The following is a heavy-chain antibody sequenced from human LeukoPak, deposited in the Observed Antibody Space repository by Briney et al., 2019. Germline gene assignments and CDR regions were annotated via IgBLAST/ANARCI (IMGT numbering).Heavy chain of an antibody. CDR3: VRDGCSSTICYEN. CDR2: IWYDGSNK. V-gene: IGHV3-33*08. Sequence: GGSLRLSCAASGFTFSSYGMHWVRQAPGKGLEWVAVIWYDGSNKYYADSVKGRFTISRDNSKNTLYLQMNSLRAEDTAVYYCVRDGCSSTICYENWGQGTLVTVSS. D-gene: IGHD2-2*01. CDR1: GFTFSSYG. J-gene: IGHJ1*01.